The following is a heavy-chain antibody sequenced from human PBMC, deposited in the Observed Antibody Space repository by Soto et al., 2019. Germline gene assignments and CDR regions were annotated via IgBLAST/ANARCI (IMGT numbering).Heavy chain of an antibody. D-gene: IGHD4-17*01. CDR2: IGTSGATT. CDR1: GFTFTNYG. J-gene: IGHJ4*02. CDR3: AKLRNNYGSDV. V-gene: IGHV3-23*01. Sequence: EVQLLESGGGLVQPGGSLRLSCAASGFTFTNYGMSWVRQAPGKGLEWVSSIGTSGATTYYADSVKGRFTISRDNSKNTLSLQMNSLRAEDTAVYYCAKLRNNYGSDVWGQGTLVAVAS.